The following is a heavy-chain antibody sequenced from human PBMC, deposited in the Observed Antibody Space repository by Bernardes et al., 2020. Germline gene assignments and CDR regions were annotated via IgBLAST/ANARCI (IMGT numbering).Heavy chain of an antibody. CDR3: AKDYGYGVLGYCSSTSCFPQH. Sequence: GGSLRLSCAASGFTFSSYGMHWVRQAPGKGLEWVAVIAYDGNNKYYADSVKGRVTISRDNSKNTLYLQMNSLRAEDTAVYYCAKDYGYGVLGYCSSTSCFPQHWGQGTLVTVSS. V-gene: IGHV3-30*18. CDR1: GFTFSSYG. J-gene: IGHJ1*01. D-gene: IGHD2-2*01. CDR2: IAYDGNNK.